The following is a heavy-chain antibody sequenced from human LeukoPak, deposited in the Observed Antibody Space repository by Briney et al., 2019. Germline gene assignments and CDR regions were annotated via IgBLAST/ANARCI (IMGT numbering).Heavy chain of an antibody. CDR3: AREGIAAAGRNDY. CDR2: IYSGGST. D-gene: IGHD6-13*01. Sequence: GGSLRLSCAASGFTVSSNYMSWVRQAPGKGLEWVSVIYSGGSTYYADSVKGRFTISRDNSKNTLYLQMNSLGAEDTAVYYCAREGIAAAGRNDYWGQGTLVTVSS. CDR1: GFTVSSNY. V-gene: IGHV3-53*01. J-gene: IGHJ4*02.